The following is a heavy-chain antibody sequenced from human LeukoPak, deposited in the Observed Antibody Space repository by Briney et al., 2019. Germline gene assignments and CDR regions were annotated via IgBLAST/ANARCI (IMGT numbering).Heavy chain of an antibody. CDR1: GFTFSSYA. Sequence: PGGSLRLSCAASGFTFSSYAMHWVRQAPGKGLEWVAVISYDGSNKYYADSVKGRFTISRDNSKNTLYLQMNSLRAEDTAVYYCATELGMPYWGQGTLVTVSS. J-gene: IGHJ4*02. D-gene: IGHD7-27*01. CDR2: ISYDGSNK. CDR3: ATELGMPY. V-gene: IGHV3-30-3*01.